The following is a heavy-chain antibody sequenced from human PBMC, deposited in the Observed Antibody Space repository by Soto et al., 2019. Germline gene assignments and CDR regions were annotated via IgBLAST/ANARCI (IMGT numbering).Heavy chain of an antibody. J-gene: IGHJ6*02. CDR1: GYSFTSYW. CDR3: ARHGVWGVVPAATVSYYYYYGMDV. D-gene: IGHD2-2*01. CDR2: IYPGDSDT. Sequence: GESLKISCKGSGYSFTSYWIGWVRQMPGKGLEWMGIIYPGDSDTRYSPSFQGQVTISADKSISTAYLQWSSLKASDTAMYYCARHGVWGVVPAATVSYYYYYGMDVWGQGTTVTVSS. V-gene: IGHV5-51*01.